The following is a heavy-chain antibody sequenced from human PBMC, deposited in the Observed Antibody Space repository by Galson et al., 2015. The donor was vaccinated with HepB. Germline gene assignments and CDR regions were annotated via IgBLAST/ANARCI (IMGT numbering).Heavy chain of an antibody. D-gene: IGHD2-15*01. CDR3: ARGGCSGGSCHSGWFDP. J-gene: IGHJ5*02. V-gene: IGHV4-61*01. Sequence: SETLSLTCTVSGGSVSSGSYYWSWIRQPPGKGLEWIGYIYYSGSTNYNPSLKSRVTISVDTSKNQFSLKLSSVTAADTAVYYCARGGCSGGSCHSGWFDPWGQGTLVTVSS. CDR1: GGSVSSGSYY. CDR2: IYYSGST.